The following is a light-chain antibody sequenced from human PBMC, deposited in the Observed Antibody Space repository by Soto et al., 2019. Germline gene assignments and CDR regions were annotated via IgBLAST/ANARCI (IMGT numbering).Light chain of an antibody. J-gene: IGKJ1*01. CDR1: QSVSSIY. CDR3: QPYCSSPHWT. Sequence: EIVLTQSPGTLSLSPGERTTLSCMASQSVSSIYLAWYQHKPGQAPRLLIYGASIRATSIPARSSGSGSGTDFTLAISRLQAEAFAESYCQPYCSSPHWTFGQGTKVEIE. CDR2: GAS. V-gene: IGKV3-20*01.